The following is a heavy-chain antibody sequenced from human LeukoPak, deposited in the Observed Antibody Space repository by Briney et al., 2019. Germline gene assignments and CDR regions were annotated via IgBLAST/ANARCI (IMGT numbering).Heavy chain of an antibody. CDR2: IYHSGST. CDR1: GYSISSGYY. D-gene: IGHD3-22*01. CDR3: ARQTHSSGYY. V-gene: IGHV4-38-2*01. J-gene: IGHJ4*02. Sequence: SETLSLTCAVSGYSISSGYYWGWIRQPPGNGLEWIGSIYHSGSTYYNPSLKSRVTISVDTSKNQFSLKLSSVTAADTAVYYCARQTHSSGYYWGQGTLVTVSS.